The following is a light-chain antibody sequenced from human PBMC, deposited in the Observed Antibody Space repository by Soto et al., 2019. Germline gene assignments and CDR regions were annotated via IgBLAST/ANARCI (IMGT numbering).Light chain of an antibody. CDR2: AAS. J-gene: IGKJ4*01. Sequence: DIQVTQSPSSVSASVGDRVTITCRASQGISSCLAWYQQKPGKDPNRLIYAASSLRSVVPSRFSGRGSGTDFTLTICSLLPEDCATYYCQQTDSLPLTVGGGTKVDIK. CDR3: QQTDSLPLT. CDR1: QGISSC. V-gene: IGKV1-12*01.